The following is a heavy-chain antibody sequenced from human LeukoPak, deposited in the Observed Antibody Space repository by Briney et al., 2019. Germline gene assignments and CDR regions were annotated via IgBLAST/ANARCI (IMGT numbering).Heavy chain of an antibody. D-gene: IGHD2-2*01. CDR2: MKQDGSEK. V-gene: IGHV3-7*05. J-gene: IGHJ4*02. Sequence: TGGSLRLSCAASGFTFSSYWMSWVRQAPGKGLEWVANMKQDGSEKYYVDSVKGRFTISRDNAKNSLYLQMNSLRAEDTAVYYCARDQRYCSSSSCPWEPFDYWGQGTLVTVSS. CDR1: GFTFSSYW. CDR3: ARDQRYCSSSSCPWEPFDY.